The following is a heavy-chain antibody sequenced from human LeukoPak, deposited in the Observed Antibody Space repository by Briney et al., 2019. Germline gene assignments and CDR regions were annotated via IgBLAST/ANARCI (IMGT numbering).Heavy chain of an antibody. CDR1: GFTFSSYA. J-gene: IGHJ4*02. CDR3: AKAPVGYCSSTSCYTFDY. V-gene: IGHV3-23*01. D-gene: IGHD2-2*02. CDR2: ISGSGGST. Sequence: GGSLRLSCAASGFTFSSYAMSWVRQAPGKGLEWVSAISGSGGSTYYADSVKGRFTISRDNSKNTLYLQMSSLRAEDTAVYYCAKAPVGYCSSTSCYTFDYWGQGTLVTVSS.